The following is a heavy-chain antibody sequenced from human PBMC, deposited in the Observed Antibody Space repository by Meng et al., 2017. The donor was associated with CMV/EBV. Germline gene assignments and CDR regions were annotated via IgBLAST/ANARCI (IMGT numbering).Heavy chain of an antibody. V-gene: IGHV1-69*10. CDR3: ARDAGTFLAYRGYFDY. CDR2: IIPILGIA. J-gene: IGHJ4*02. D-gene: IGHD3-3*02. CDR1: GGTFSSYA. Sequence: SVKVSCKASGGTFSSYAISWVRQAPGQGLEWMGGIIPILGIANYAQKFQGRVTITADKSTSTAYMELSSLRSENTAVYYCARDAGTFLAYRGYFDYWGQGTLVTVSS.